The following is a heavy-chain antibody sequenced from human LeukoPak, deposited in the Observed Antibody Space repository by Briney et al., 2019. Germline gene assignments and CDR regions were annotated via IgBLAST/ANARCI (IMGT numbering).Heavy chain of an antibody. D-gene: IGHD4-23*01. CDR2: IYYNGST. Sequence: SETLSLTCSVSGGSISGYYWSWIRQPPGKGLEWIWFIYYNGSTNYKPSLKSRITISVDTSKNQFSLKLNSVTAADTAIFYCARIRRYDYDGFRPGWVYWYFDVWGRGTLVTVSS. J-gene: IGHJ2*01. CDR1: GGSISGYY. V-gene: IGHV4-59*01. CDR3: ARIRRYDYDGFRPGWVYWYFDV.